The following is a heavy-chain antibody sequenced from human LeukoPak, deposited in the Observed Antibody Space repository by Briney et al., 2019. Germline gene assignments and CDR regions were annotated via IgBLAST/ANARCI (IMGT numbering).Heavy chain of an antibody. CDR1: GFTFSSYA. J-gene: IGHJ6*02. Sequence: GGSLRLSCAASGFTFSSYAMHWVRQAPGKGLEWVAVISYDGSNKYYADSVKGRFTISRDNSKNTLYLQMNSLRAEDTAVYYCARDMRLEQWLVSYYYYGMDVWGQGTTVTVSS. D-gene: IGHD6-19*01. CDR3: ARDMRLEQWLVSYYYYGMDV. V-gene: IGHV3-30-3*01. CDR2: ISYDGSNK.